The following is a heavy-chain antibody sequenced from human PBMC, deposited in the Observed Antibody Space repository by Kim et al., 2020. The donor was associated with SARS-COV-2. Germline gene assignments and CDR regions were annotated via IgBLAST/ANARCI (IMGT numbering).Heavy chain of an antibody. J-gene: IGHJ6*03. V-gene: IGHV3-13*01. CDR2: IGTAGDT. Sequence: GGSLRLSCAASGFTFSSYDMHWVRQATGKGLEWVSAIGTAGDTYYPGSVKGRFTISRENAKNSLYLQMNSLRPGDTAVYDCSRGISVYYYYYYIDVCGKG. CDR1: GFTFSSYD. D-gene: IGHD4-4*01. CDR3: SRGISVYYYYYYIDV.